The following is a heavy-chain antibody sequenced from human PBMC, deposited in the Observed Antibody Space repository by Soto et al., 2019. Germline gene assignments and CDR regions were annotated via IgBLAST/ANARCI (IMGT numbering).Heavy chain of an antibody. CDR2: ISYDGSNK. V-gene: IGHV3-30-3*01. Sequence: QVQLVESGGGVVQPGRSLRLSCAASGFTFSSYAMHWVRQAPGKGLEWVAVISYDGSNKYYADSVKGRFTISRDNSKNTLYLQMNSLRAEDLAVYYCARGPFPWGQGTLVTVSS. CDR1: GFTFSSYA. CDR3: ARGPFP. J-gene: IGHJ5*02.